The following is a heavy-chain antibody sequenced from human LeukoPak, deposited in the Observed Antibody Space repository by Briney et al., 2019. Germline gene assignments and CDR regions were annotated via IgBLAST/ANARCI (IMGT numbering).Heavy chain of an antibody. CDR1: GYNFTTYW. CDR2: IYPGDSDT. CDR3: ARRVVNNRNWYFNL. Sequence: GESLKISCKGSGYNFTTYWIGWVRQMPGKGLEWMGIIYPGDSDTRYSPSFQGQVTISADKSINTAYVQWSSLKASDTAMYYCARRVVNNRNWYFNLWGRGTLVTVSS. D-gene: IGHD4-23*01. V-gene: IGHV5-51*01. J-gene: IGHJ2*01.